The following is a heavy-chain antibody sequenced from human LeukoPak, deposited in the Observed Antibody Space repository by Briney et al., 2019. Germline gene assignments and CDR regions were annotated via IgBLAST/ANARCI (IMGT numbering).Heavy chain of an antibody. J-gene: IGHJ3*02. D-gene: IGHD3-22*01. CDR1: GGSISSSSYY. CDR3: ARFSLGYDAFDI. CDR2: IYYSGST. V-gene: IGHV4-39*01. Sequence: SETLSLTCTVSGGSISSSSYYWGWIRQPPGKGLEWIGSIYYSGSTYYNPSLKSRVTISVDTSKNQFSLKLSSVTAADTAVYYCARFSLGYDAFDIWGQGTMVTVSS.